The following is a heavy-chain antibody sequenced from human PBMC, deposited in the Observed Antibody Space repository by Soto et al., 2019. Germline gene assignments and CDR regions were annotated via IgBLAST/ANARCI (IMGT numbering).Heavy chain of an antibody. D-gene: IGHD1-1*01. CDR1: GGSISNYY. Sequence: QVQLQESGPGLVKPSETLSLTCTVSGGSISNYYWSWIRQPPGKGLEWIGYIYYSGRTSYNPSLQSRVTISVDTSKNQFSLEVTSVSAADTAIYFCARVRTEDYYYFAMDVWGQGTTVTVSS. CDR2: IYYSGRT. V-gene: IGHV4-59*01. J-gene: IGHJ6*02. CDR3: ARVRTEDYYYFAMDV.